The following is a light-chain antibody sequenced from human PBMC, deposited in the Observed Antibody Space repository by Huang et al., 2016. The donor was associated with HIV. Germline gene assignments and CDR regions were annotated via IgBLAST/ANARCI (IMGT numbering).Light chain of an antibody. J-gene: IGKJ5*01. Sequence: IVMTQSQLSRPVTPGEPASISCRSSQSLRDGTVTYTDLAGYLQKPGQSPQRLIWLVSKRASGVPDRFGGSGSGTDFTLKISRVEAEDVGVYYCMQGRQNPITFGQGTRLDIK. CDR3: MQGRQNPIT. CDR1: QSLRDGTVTYTD. CDR2: LVS. V-gene: IGKV2-28*01.